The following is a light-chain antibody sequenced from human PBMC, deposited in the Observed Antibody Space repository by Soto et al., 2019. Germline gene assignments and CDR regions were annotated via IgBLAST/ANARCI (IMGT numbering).Light chain of an antibody. V-gene: IGKV3-15*01. Sequence: EIVMTQSLATLSVSPGDTATLSCRASQSVTNNLAWYQQKPGQAPRLLISGASTRATGVPARFSGSGSGTEFTLTISSLQSEDFAVYYCQQYNNWPPWTFGQGTKVEIK. CDR1: QSVTNN. CDR2: GAS. J-gene: IGKJ1*01. CDR3: QQYNNWPPWT.